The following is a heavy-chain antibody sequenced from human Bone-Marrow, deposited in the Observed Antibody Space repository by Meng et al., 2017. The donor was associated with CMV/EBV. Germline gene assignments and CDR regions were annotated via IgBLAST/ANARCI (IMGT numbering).Heavy chain of an antibody. D-gene: IGHD2-2*01. CDR1: GFTFSSYA. Sequence: GESLKISCAASGFTFSSYAIHWVRQAPGKGLVWVSRINSDGSSTSYADSVKGRFTISRDNAKNTLYLQMNSLRAEDTAVYYCAREVVVVVPAATNYYYYGMDVWGQGNTVNV. J-gene: IGHJ6*02. CDR2: INSDGSST. CDR3: AREVVVVVPAATNYYYYGMDV. V-gene: IGHV3-74*01.